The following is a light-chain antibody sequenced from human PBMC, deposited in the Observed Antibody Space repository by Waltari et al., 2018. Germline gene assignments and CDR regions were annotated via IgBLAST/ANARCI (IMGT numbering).Light chain of an antibody. CDR2: DAS. J-gene: IGKJ2*01. CDR1: QSVSNN. CDR3: QQYNNWPLYT. Sequence: EAMMTQSPATLSVSPGARAPLSCRARQSVSNNVAWFQQKPGQAPSLLIYDASTRATGVPARFSGSGSGTEFTLTISSLQTEDFAVYYCQQYNNWPLYTFGQGTKLEIK. V-gene: IGKV3-15*01.